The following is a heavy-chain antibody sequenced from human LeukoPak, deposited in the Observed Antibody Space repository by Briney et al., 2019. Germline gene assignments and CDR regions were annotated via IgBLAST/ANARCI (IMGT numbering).Heavy chain of an antibody. D-gene: IGHD3-9*01. V-gene: IGHV4-34*01. CDR2: INHSGST. J-gene: IGHJ4*02. CDR3: ARGYDILTGYYFDY. Sequence: SETLSLTCAVYGGSFSGYYWSWIRQPPGKGLEWIGEINHSGSTNYNPSLKSRVTISVDTSKNQLSLKLSSVTAADTAVYYCARGYDILTGYYFDYWGQGTLVTVSS. CDR1: GGSFSGYY.